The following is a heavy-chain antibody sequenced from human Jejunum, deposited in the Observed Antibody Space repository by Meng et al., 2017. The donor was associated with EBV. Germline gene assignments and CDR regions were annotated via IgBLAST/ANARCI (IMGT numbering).Heavy chain of an antibody. CDR1: GGSVSSGSYY. J-gene: IGHJ4*02. CDR3: ARDFSSGYFAY. Sequence: VQLQESGPGLVKPSETLSLPCAVSGGSVSSGSYYWSWIRQPPGKGLEWIGFVSDYGSTRYNSSLKSRITISADTSKNQFSLKLTSVTPADTAIYYCARDFSSGYFAYWGQGTLVTVSS. CDR2: VSDYGST. V-gene: IGHV4-61*01. D-gene: IGHD3-22*01.